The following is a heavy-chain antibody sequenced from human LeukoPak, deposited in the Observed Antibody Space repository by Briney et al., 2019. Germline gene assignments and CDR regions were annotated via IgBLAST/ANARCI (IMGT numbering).Heavy chain of an antibody. CDR2: IYTSGST. J-gene: IGHJ4*02. D-gene: IGHD3-10*01. V-gene: IGHV4-4*07. Sequence: SETLSLTCTVSGGSISSYYWSWIRQPAGKGLEWIGRIYTSGSTNYNPSLKSRVTMSVDTSKNQFSLKLSSVTAADTAVYYCARDLVSMVRGVIIRAFDYWGQGTLVTVSS. CDR1: GGSISSYY. CDR3: ARDLVSMVRGVIIRAFDY.